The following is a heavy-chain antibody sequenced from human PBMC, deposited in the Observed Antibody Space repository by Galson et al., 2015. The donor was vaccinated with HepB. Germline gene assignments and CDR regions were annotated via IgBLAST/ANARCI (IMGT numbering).Heavy chain of an antibody. D-gene: IGHD2-8*01. CDR1: GYTFTSYG. V-gene: IGHV1-18*01. J-gene: IGHJ6*02. Sequence: CKASGYTFTSYGISWVRQAPGQGLEWMGWISAYNGNTNYAQKLQGRVTMTTDTSTSTAYMELRSLRSDDTAVYYCARTKAPYYYYGMDVWGQGTTVTVSS. CDR3: ARTKAPYYYYGMDV. CDR2: ISAYNGNT.